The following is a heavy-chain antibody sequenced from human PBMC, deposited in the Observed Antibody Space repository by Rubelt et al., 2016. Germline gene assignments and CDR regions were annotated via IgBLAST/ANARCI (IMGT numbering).Heavy chain of an antibody. CDR3: ARDRASGSLTAWFDP. CDR1: GGSISSGNW. V-gene: IGHV4-4*02. CDR2: IYHSGRT. J-gene: IGHJ5*02. D-gene: IGHD5-12*01. Sequence: QVQLQESGPELVKTSGTVSLTCAVSGGSISSGNWWSWVRQPPGTGLEWIGEIYHSGRTNSNPSLKSRVTISVDTSKNQFSLGLTSGTAADTAVYYCARDRASGSLTAWFDPWGQGTLVTVSS.